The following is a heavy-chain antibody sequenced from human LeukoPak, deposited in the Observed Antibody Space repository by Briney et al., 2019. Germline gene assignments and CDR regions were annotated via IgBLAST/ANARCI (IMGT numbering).Heavy chain of an antibody. CDR1: RFIFSDYV. V-gene: IGHV3-30*18. CDR2: ISIDGNNK. J-gene: IGHJ4*02. Sequence: GRSLRLSCAASRFIFSDYVMHWVRQAPGKGLEWVAVISIDGNNKYYGDSVKGRFTISRDNSKNTLYLQINSLRPEDTAVYYCAKDQSQWGQGTLVIVSS. CDR3: AKDQSQ.